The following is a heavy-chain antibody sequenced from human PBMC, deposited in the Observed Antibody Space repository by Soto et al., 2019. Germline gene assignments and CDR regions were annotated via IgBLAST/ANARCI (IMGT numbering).Heavy chain of an antibody. Sequence: GESLKISCKGSGYRFTNYWIGWVRQMPGKGLEWMGIIYPGDSDTRYSPSFQGQVTISADKSINTAYLQWSSLKASDTAMYYCARYSGYSSGRYYYYXMDVWGQGTTVTVS. CDR3: ARYSGYSSGRYYYYXMDV. CDR2: IYPGDSDT. D-gene: IGHD6-19*01. V-gene: IGHV5-51*01. CDR1: GYRFTNYW. J-gene: IGHJ6*02.